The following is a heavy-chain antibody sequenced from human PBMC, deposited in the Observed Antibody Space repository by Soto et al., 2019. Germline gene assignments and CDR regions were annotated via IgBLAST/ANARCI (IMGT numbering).Heavy chain of an antibody. V-gene: IGHV4-59*01. J-gene: IGHJ6*02. CDR1: GGSISGYY. CDR2: IYYSGST. D-gene: IGHD6-13*01. Sequence: PSETLSLTCTVSGGSISGYYWSWIRQPPGKGLEWIGYIYYSGSTNYNPSLKSRVTISVDTSKNQFSLKLSSVTAADTAVYYCARGLAAAHYYYYGMDVWGQGTTVTVSS. CDR3: ARGLAAAHYYYYGMDV.